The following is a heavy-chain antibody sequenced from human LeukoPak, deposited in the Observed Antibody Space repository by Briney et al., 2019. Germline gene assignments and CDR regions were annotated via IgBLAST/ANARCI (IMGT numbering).Heavy chain of an antibody. CDR3: ANDFDH. Sequence: QPGGSLRLSCAASGFTFNNYAMSWVRQAPGKGLEWVSSISGSDDNTYYADSVKGRFTISGDISKNTLYLQMNSLRADDTAVYYCANDFDHWGQGTLVTVSS. CDR2: ISGSDDNT. CDR1: GFTFNNYA. J-gene: IGHJ4*02. V-gene: IGHV3-23*01.